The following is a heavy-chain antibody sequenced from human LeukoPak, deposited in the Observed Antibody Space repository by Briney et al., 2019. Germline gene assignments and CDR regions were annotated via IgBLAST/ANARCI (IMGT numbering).Heavy chain of an antibody. Sequence: GGSLRLSCAASGFTFDDYGMSWVRHAPGKGLEWVSGINWNGGSTGYADSVKGRFTISRDKAKNSLYLKMNSLRAEDTALYHCARVLGSSWDQYYYHGMDVWGQGTTVTVSS. CDR3: ARVLGSSWDQYYYHGMDV. J-gene: IGHJ6*02. V-gene: IGHV3-20*01. CDR2: INWNGGST. D-gene: IGHD6-13*01. CDR1: GFTFDDYG.